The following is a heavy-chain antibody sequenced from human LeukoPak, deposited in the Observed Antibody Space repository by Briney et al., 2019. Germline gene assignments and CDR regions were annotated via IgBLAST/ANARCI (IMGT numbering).Heavy chain of an antibody. V-gene: IGHV3-23*01. D-gene: IGHD3-10*01. J-gene: IGHJ4*02. Sequence: GGSLRLSYAASGFTFSNYGMSWVRQAPGKGLEWVSNISGSGGRTYYADSVKGRFTISRDNSINTLFLQMSSLRAEDTAVYYCANDPGLYGSETYSHFDYWGQGTLVTVSS. CDR1: GFTFSNYG. CDR3: ANDPGLYGSETYSHFDY. CDR2: ISGSGGRT.